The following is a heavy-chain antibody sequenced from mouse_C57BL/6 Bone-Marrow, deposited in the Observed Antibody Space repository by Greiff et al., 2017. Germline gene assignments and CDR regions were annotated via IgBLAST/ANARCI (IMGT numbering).Heavy chain of an antibody. CDR2: IYPSDSET. V-gene: IGHV1-61*01. D-gene: IGHD4-1*01. CDR3: ARGTGTLYYGDY. J-gene: IGHJ2*01. Sequence: VQLQQPGAELVRPGSSVKLSCKASGYTFTSYWMDWVKQRPGQGLEWIGNIYPSDSETHYNQKFKDKATLTVDKSSSTAYMQLSSLTSEDSAVYYCARGTGTLYYGDYWGQGTTLTVSS. CDR1: GYTFTSYW.